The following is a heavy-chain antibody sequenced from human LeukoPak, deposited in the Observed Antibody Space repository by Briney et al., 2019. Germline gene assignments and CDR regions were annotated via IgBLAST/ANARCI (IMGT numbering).Heavy chain of an antibody. CDR3: AKALPPDCSSTSCYLFDY. V-gene: IGHV4-30-2*01. J-gene: IGHJ4*02. CDR2: IYHSGST. Sequence: SETLSLTCTVSGGSISSGGYYWSWIRQPPGEGLEWIGYIYHSGSTYYNPSLKSRVTISVDRSKNQFSLKLSSVTAADTAVYYCAKALPPDCSSTSCYLFDYWGQGTLVTVSS. D-gene: IGHD2-2*01. CDR1: GGSISSGGYY.